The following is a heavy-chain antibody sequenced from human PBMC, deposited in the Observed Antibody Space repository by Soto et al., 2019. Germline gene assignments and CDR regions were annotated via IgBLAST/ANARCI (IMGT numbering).Heavy chain of an antibody. CDR2: IYYSGST. Sequence: SETLSLTCTVSGGSISSYYWSWIRQHPGKGLEWIGYIYYSGSTNYNPSLKSRVTISVDTSKNQFSLKLSSVTAADTAVYYCARDFNSGSRDIWGKGKMVSVSS. CDR1: GGSISSYY. CDR3: ARDFNSGSRDI. V-gene: IGHV4-59*01. D-gene: IGHD1-26*01. J-gene: IGHJ3*02.